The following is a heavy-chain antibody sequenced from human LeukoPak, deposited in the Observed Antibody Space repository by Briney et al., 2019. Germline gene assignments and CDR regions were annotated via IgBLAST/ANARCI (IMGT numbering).Heavy chain of an antibody. CDR1: GYSFTRYW. CDR2: IYRVDSDT. D-gene: IGHD1-7*01. Sequence: GESLKISCKGSGYSFTRYWIGGARQIPGKGLEWMVIIYRVDSDTRYSPSCQGQVTISADKSISTAYLQWSSLKASDNAMYYCARRTIEGIDPWGQGTLVTVSS. CDR3: ARRTIEGIDP. J-gene: IGHJ5*02. V-gene: IGHV5-51*01.